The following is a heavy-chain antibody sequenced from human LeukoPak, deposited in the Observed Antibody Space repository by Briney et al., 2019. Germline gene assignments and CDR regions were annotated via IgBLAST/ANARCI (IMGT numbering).Heavy chain of an antibody. CDR1: GFTFDDYA. J-gene: IGHJ4*02. CDR3: AKGNYDSSGYYYFDY. V-gene: IGHV3-9*01. D-gene: IGHD3-22*01. Sequence: GGSLRLSCAASGFTFDDYAMHWVRQAPGKGLEWVSGISWNSGSIGYADSVKGRFTISRDNAKNTLYLQMNSLRAEDTAVYYCAKGNYDSSGYYYFDYWGQGTLVTVSS. CDR2: ISWNSGSI.